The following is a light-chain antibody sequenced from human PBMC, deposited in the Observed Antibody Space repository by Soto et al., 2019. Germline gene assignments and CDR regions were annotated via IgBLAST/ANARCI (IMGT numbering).Light chain of an antibody. CDR2: GNS. CDR1: SSNIGAGYD. J-gene: IGLJ1*01. Sequence: QSVLTQPPSVSGAPGQRVTISCTGSSSNIGAGYDVHWYQHLPGTAPKLLIYGNSNRPSGVPDRFSGSKSDTSASLAITGRQADDEADYYCQSYDSCLSGYVFGTGTKLTVL. CDR3: QSYDSCLSGYV. V-gene: IGLV1-40*01.